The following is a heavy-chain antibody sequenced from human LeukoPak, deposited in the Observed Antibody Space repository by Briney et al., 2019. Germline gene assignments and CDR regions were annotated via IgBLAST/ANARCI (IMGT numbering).Heavy chain of an antibody. D-gene: IGHD1-26*01. Sequence: PGASVKVSCKASGYTFTGYYMHWVRQAPGQGLEWMGWINPNSGGTNYAQKSQGRVTMTRDTSISTAYMELSRLRSDDTAVYYCARSSGNYGDDYYYGMDVWGQGATVTVSS. V-gene: IGHV1-2*02. CDR2: INPNSGGT. CDR1: GYTFTGYY. J-gene: IGHJ6*02. CDR3: ARSSGNYGDDYYYGMDV.